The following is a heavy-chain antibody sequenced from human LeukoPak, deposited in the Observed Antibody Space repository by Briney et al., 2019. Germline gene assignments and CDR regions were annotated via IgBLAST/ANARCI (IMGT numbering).Heavy chain of an antibody. D-gene: IGHD3-10*01. J-gene: IGHJ4*02. CDR2: ISGSGAST. CDR1: GFTFSSYA. Sequence: GGSLRLSCAASGFTFSSYAMSWVRQAPGKGLEWVSAISGSGASTYYADSVKGRFTISRDNSKNTLYLQMNSLRAEDTAVYYCAKGEGYYGSGSYFWGQGTLVTVSS. CDR3: AKGEGYYGSGSYF. V-gene: IGHV3-23*01.